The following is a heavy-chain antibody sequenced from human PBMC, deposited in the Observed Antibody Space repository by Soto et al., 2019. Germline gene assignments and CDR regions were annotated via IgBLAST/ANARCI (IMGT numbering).Heavy chain of an antibody. CDR3: GVGGYYYYGMDV. V-gene: IGHV1-46*01. CDR1: GYTFTSYY. J-gene: IGHJ6*02. Sequence: QVQLVQSGAEVKKPGASVKVSCKASGYTFTSYYMHWVRQAPGQGLEWMGIINPSGGSTSYAQKFQGRVTMTRDTSTSTVYMELSSLRSEDTAVYCCGVGGYYYYGMDVWGQGTTVTVSS. CDR2: INPSGGST. D-gene: IGHD1-26*01.